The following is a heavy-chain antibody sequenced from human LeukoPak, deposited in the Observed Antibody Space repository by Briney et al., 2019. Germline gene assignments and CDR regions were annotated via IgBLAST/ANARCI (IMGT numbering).Heavy chain of an antibody. J-gene: IGHJ4*02. D-gene: IGHD5-24*01. CDR2: IYYSGST. CDR3: ARLKAGGYNYLDYFDY. CDR1: GGSISSSSYY. Sequence: SETLSLTCTVSGGSISSSSYYWGWIRQPPGKGLEWIGSIYYSGSTYYNPSLKSRVTISVDTSKNQFSLKLSSVTAADTAVYYCARLKAGGYNYLDYFDYWGQGTLVTVSS. V-gene: IGHV4-39*01.